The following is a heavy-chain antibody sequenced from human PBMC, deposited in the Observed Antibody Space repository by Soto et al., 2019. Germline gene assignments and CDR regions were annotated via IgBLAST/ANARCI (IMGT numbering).Heavy chain of an antibody. J-gene: IGHJ4*02. CDR3: ASKGNNWKFDY. D-gene: IGHD1-20*01. CDR1: GGSISSYY. CDR2: IYYSGST. V-gene: IGHV4-59*01. Sequence: SETLSLTCTVSGGSISSYYWSWIRQPPGKGLEWIGYIYYSGSTNYNPSLKSRVTISVDTSKNQFSLKLSSVTAADTAVYYCASKGNNWKFDYWGQGTLVTVSS.